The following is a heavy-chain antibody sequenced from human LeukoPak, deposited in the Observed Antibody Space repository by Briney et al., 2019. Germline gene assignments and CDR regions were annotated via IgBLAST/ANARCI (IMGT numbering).Heavy chain of an antibody. CDR1: GGTFSRYA. CDR3: ARSRGSCYSCGDY. J-gene: IGHJ4*02. D-gene: IGHD2-15*01. CDR2: IIPIFGTA. V-gene: IGHV1-69*13. Sequence: GASVKVSCKASGGTFSRYAINWVRQAPGQGLEWMGGIIPIFGTANYAQKFQGRVTITADESTSTAYMELSSLRSKDTAVYYCARSRGSCYSCGDYWGQGTLVTVSS.